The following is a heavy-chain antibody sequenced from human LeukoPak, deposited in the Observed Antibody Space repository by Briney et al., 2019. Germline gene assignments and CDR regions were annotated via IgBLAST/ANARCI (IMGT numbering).Heavy chain of an antibody. V-gene: IGHV4-59*01. CDR2: IYYSGST. CDR3: ARVGSSVGYCSSTSCYEYFQH. Sequence: SETLSLTCTVSGGSISSYYWSWIRQPPGKGLEWIGYIYYSGSTNYNPSLKSRVTISVDTSKNQFSLKLSSVTAADTAVYYCARVGSSVGYCSSTSCYEYFQHWGQGTLVTVSS. J-gene: IGHJ1*01. CDR1: GGSISSYY. D-gene: IGHD2-2*01.